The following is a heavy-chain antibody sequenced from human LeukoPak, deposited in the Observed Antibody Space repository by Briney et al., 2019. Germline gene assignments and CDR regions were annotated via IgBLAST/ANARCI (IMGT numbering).Heavy chain of an antibody. V-gene: IGHV4-30-2*01. Sequence: TLSLTCAVSGGSISSGGYSWSWIRQPPGRGLEWIGYIYHSGSTYYNPSLKSRVTISVDRSKNQFSLKLSSVTAADTAVYYCARRGGVTSGNFYVNYFDYWGQGVLVTVSS. D-gene: IGHD3-16*01. CDR3: ARRGGVTSGNFYVNYFDY. J-gene: IGHJ4*02. CDR1: GGSISSGGYS. CDR2: IYHSGST.